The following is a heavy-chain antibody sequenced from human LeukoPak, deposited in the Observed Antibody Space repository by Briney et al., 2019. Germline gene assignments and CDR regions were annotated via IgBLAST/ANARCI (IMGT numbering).Heavy chain of an antibody. D-gene: IGHD5-18*01. CDR1: GDSISPYY. CDR3: ARRRGSGIQLWKYDAFDI. V-gene: IGHV4-59*01. Sequence: SETLSLTCTVSGDSISPYYCSWIRQPPGKGLEWIGYISSSGSTDYNPSLKSRVSMSVDTSKNQFSLKLSSVTAADTAVYYCARRRGSGIQLWKYDAFDIWGQGTMVTASS. J-gene: IGHJ3*02. CDR2: ISSSGST.